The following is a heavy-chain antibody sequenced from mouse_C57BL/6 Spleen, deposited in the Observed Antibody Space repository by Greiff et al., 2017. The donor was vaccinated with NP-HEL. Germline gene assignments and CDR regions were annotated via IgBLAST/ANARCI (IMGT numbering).Heavy chain of an antibody. CDR3: ARSIYGSSYYYAMDY. CDR2: INPSSGYT. Sequence: VQLQQSGAELARPGASVKMSCKASGYTFTSYTMHWVKQRPGQGLEWIGYINPSSGYTKYNQKFKDKATLTADKSSSTAYMQLSSLTSEDSAVYYCARSIYGSSYYYAMDYWGQGTSVTVSS. CDR1: GYTFTSYT. V-gene: IGHV1-4*01. D-gene: IGHD1-1*01. J-gene: IGHJ4*01.